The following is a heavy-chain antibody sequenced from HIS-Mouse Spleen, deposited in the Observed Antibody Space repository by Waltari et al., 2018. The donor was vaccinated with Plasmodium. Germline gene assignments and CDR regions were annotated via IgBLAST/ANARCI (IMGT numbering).Heavy chain of an antibody. CDR1: GGSFSGYY. CDR3: ARGRPGYYFDY. CDR2: INHSGST. V-gene: IGHV4-34*01. D-gene: IGHD6-6*01. Sequence: QVQLQQWGAGLLKPSETLSLTCAVYGGSFSGYYWSWIRQPPGKGREWIGEINHSGSTNYNPALKSRVTISVDTSKNQFSLKLSSVTAADTAVYYCARGRPGYYFDYWGQGTLVTVSS. J-gene: IGHJ4*02.